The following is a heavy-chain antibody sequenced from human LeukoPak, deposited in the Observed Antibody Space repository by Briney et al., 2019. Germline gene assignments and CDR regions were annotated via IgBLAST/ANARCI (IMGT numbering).Heavy chain of an antibody. J-gene: IGHJ3*02. D-gene: IGHD3-22*01. CDR2: ISVDGSHT. CDR3: AKSFDTSGRRAFDI. Sequence: GGSLRPSCAASGFTFSGYAMSWVRQAPGKGLEWVSAISVDGSHTYYADSVKGRFTTSRDNSRNTLSLQMSSLRAEDAAVYYCAKSFDTSGRRAFDIWGQGTMVTVSS. V-gene: IGHV3-23*01. CDR1: GFTFSGYA.